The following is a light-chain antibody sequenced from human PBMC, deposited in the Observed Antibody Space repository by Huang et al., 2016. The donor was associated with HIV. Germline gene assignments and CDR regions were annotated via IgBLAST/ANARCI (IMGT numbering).Light chain of an antibody. V-gene: IGKV3-20*01. Sequence: EIVLTQSPGTLSLSPGERATLSCRASQSISNTYLAWYQQKLGQVPRLLIYGASSRATGIPDRFSGSGSGADFTLTISRLEPEDFAVYYCQHYGNSRVIFGGGTKVEIK. CDR3: QHYGNSRVI. J-gene: IGKJ4*01. CDR2: GAS. CDR1: QSISNTY.